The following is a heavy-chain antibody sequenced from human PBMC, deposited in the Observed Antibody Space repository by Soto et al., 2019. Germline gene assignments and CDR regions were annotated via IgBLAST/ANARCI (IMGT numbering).Heavy chain of an antibody. CDR3: EPYGLALRVGF. CDR2: IKDGGSAR. CDR1: GFTFSSYW. V-gene: IGHV3-7*01. Sequence: EVQLVESGGALVQPGGSLRLSCAASGFTFSSYWMSWVRQAPGKGLEWVANIKDGGSARYYADSVKGRFSISRDNAKNVPAQEKNRRRGEDPIVLCCEPYGLALRVGFWGQGTLVTLS. D-gene: IGHD2-8*01. J-gene: IGHJ4*02.